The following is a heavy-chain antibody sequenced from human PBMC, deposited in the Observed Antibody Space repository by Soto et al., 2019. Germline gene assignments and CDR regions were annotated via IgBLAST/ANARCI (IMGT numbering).Heavy chain of an antibody. CDR1: GFTFSSYG. V-gene: IGHV3-30*18. CDR3: AKDHPYGDYGVDGMDV. CDR2: ISYDGSNK. Sequence: GGSLRLSCAASGFTFSSYGMHWVRQAPGKGLEWVAIISYDGSNKYYADSVKGRFTISRDNSKNTLYLQMNSLRAEDTAVYYCAKDHPYGDYGVDGMDVWGQGTTVTVSS. D-gene: IGHD4-17*01. J-gene: IGHJ6*02.